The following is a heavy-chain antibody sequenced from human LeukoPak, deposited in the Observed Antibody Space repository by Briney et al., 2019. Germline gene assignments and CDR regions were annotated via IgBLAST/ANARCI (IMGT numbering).Heavy chain of an antibody. D-gene: IGHD5-24*01. CDR3: ARGDPLTLRDGYNSLMSPGAAAF. CDR2: INPNSGGT. V-gene: IGHV1-2*02. CDR1: GYTFTGYY. J-gene: IGHJ4*02. Sequence: ASVKVSCKASGYTFTGYYMHWVRQAPGQGLEWMGWINPNSGGTNYAQKFQGRVTMTRDTSISTAYMELSRLRSDDTAVYYCARGDPLTLRDGYNSLMSPGAAAFWGQGTLVTVSS.